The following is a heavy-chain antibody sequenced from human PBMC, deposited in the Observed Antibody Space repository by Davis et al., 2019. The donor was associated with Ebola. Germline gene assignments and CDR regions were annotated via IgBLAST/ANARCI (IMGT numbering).Heavy chain of an antibody. CDR3: ARDPRRFREFYYYYYGMDV. J-gene: IGHJ6*02. V-gene: IGHV3-33*01. D-gene: IGHD3-10*01. CDR1: GFTFSSYG. Sequence: GGSLRLSCAASGFTFSSYGMHWVRQAPGKGLEWVAVIWYDGSNKYYADSVKGRFTISRDNARNSLYLQMNSLRAEDTAVYYCARDPRRFREFYYYYYGMDVWGQGTTVTVSS. CDR2: IWYDGSNK.